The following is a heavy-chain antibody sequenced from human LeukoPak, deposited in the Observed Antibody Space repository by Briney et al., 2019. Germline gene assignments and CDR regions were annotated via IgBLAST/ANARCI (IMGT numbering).Heavy chain of an antibody. CDR1: GGTFSSYA. CDR3: ARGRGVFYDSSGYWGFDP. CDR2: IIPIFGTA. D-gene: IGHD3-22*01. Sequence: ASVKVSCKASGGTFSSYAISWVRQALGQGLEWMGGIIPIFGTANYAQKFQGRVTITTDESTSTAYMELSSLRSEDTAVYYCARGRGVFYDSSGYWGFDPWGQGTLVTVSS. V-gene: IGHV1-69*05. J-gene: IGHJ5*02.